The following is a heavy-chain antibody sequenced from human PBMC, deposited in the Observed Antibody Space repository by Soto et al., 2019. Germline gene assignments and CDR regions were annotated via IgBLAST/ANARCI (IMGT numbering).Heavy chain of an antibody. CDR1: GYSFTSYW. V-gene: IGHV5-51*01. Sequence: PGESLKISCKGSGYSFTSYWIGWVRQMPGKGLEWMGIIYPGDSDTRYSPSFQGQVTISADKSISTAYLQWSSLKASDTAMYYCARHWGGGDYYDSSGYHDLDYWGQGTLVTVSS. J-gene: IGHJ4*02. CDR3: ARHWGGGDYYDSSGYHDLDY. CDR2: IYPGDSDT. D-gene: IGHD3-22*01.